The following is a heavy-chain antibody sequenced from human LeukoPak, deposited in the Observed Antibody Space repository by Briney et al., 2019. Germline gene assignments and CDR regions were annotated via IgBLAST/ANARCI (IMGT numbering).Heavy chain of an antibody. D-gene: IGHD3-10*01. V-gene: IGHV4-61*02. Sequence: SQTLSLTCTLSGGSISSGSYYWSWIRQPAGKGLEWIGRIYTSGSTNYNPSLKSRVTISVDTSKNQFSLKLSSVTAADTAVYYCARAQEWFGELWDDYWGQGTLVTVSS. CDR3: ARAQEWFGELWDDY. J-gene: IGHJ4*02. CDR1: GGSISSGSYY. CDR2: IYTSGST.